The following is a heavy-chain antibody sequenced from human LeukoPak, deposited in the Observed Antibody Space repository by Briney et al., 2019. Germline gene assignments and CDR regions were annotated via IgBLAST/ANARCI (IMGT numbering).Heavy chain of an antibody. V-gene: IGHV3-21*01. D-gene: IGHD3-10*01. CDR1: GFTFSSYS. J-gene: IGHJ4*02. Sequence: GGSLRLSCAASGFTFSSYSMNWVRQAPGKGLEWVSSISSSSSYIYYADSVKGRFTISRDNAKNSLYLQMNSLRAEDTAVYYCVRVGSYLTSWDYWGQGTLVTVSS. CDR2: ISSSSSYI. CDR3: VRVGSYLTSWDY.